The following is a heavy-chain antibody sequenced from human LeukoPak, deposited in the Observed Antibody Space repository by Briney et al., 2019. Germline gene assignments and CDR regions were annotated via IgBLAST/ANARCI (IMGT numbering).Heavy chain of an antibody. CDR2: INPNSGGT. V-gene: IGHV1-2*02. D-gene: IGHD4-11*01. Sequence: ASVKVSCKASGYTFTGYYMHWVRQAPGQGLEWMGWINPNSGGTNYAQKFQGRVTMTRDTSISTAYMELSRLRSDDTAVYYCARDLGQYDRLTYYFDYWGQGTLVTVSS. CDR1: GYTFTGYY. J-gene: IGHJ4*02. CDR3: ARDLGQYDRLTYYFDY.